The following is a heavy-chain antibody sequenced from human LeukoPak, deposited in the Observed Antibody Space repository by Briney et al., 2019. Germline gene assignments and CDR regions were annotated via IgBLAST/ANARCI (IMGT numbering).Heavy chain of an antibody. J-gene: IGHJ6*03. CDR3: ARQYDFWSGFGYYYYMDV. Sequence: PGGSLRLSCAASGFTFSSYSMNWVRQAPGKGLEWVSSISSSSCYIYYADSVKGRFTISRDNAKNSLYLQMNSLRAEDTAVYYCARQYDFWSGFGYYYYMDVWGKGTTVTVSS. CDR1: GFTFSSYS. V-gene: IGHV3-21*01. D-gene: IGHD3-3*01. CDR2: ISSSSCYI.